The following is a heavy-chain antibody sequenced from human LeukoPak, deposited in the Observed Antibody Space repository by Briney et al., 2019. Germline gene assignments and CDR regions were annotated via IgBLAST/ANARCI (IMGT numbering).Heavy chain of an antibody. CDR1: GFTFSSYA. J-gene: IGHJ4*02. D-gene: IGHD5-18*01. V-gene: IGHV3-64D*08. Sequence: GGSLRLSCSASGFTFSSYAMYWVRQAPGKGLEYVSAISSNGGSTYYADSVKGRFTISRDNSKNTLYLQMSRLRAEDTAVYYCVKAALPAMVSPHFDYWGQGTVVTVSS. CDR2: ISSNGGST. CDR3: VKAALPAMVSPHFDY.